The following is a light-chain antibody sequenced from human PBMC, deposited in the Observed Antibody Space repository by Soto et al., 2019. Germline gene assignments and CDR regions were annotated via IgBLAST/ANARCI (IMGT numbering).Light chain of an antibody. CDR1: QSVSSSY. Sequence: EIVLTQSPGTLSLSPGERATLSCRASQSVSSSYLAWYQQKPGQAPRLLISGASSRSTGIPDRFSGSGSGTDFTLTISRLESEDFAVYYCQQYGGSPPFTFGPGTKVHIK. CDR3: QQYGGSPPFT. CDR2: GAS. J-gene: IGKJ3*01. V-gene: IGKV3-20*01.